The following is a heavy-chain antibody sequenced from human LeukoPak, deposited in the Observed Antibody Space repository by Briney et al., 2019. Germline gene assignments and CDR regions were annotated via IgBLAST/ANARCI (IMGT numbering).Heavy chain of an antibody. CDR3: VRDLGGRSGH. Sequence: GGSLRLSCAASGFTFSSNWMHWVRQAPGKGLVRVSRINEDGSTTNYADSVKGRSTIFRDSAKNTLYLQMNSLRAEDTAVYYCVRDLGGRSGHWGQGTLVTVSS. V-gene: IGHV3-74*01. J-gene: IGHJ4*02. CDR2: INEDGSTT. CDR1: GFTFSSNW. D-gene: IGHD1-26*01.